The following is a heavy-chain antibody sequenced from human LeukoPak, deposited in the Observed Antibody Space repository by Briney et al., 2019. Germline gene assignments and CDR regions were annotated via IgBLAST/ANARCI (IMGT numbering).Heavy chain of an antibody. D-gene: IGHD6-19*01. Sequence: ASVKVSCKASGYTFTGHYMHWVRQAPGQGLEWMGWINPNSGGTNYAQKFQGRVTMTRDTSISTAYMELSRLRSDDTAVYYCARSLAGSSGCDYWGQGTLVTVSS. CDR2: INPNSGGT. V-gene: IGHV1-2*02. CDR3: ARSLAGSSGCDY. J-gene: IGHJ4*02. CDR1: GYTFTGHY.